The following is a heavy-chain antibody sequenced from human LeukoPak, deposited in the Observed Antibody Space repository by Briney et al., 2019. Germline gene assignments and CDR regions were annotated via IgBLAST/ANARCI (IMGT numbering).Heavy chain of an antibody. CDR3: TRDIGVSKFDY. D-gene: IGHD5/OR15-5a*01. CDR2: ISGYNGKT. V-gene: IGHV1-18*01. J-gene: IGHJ4*02. CDR1: GYTFTSYG. Sequence: ASVKVSCKASGYTFTSYGISWVRQAPGQGPEWMGWISGYNGKTEYGQKFQGRVTMTRDTATSTAYMEVRGLTSDDTAVYYCTRDIGVSKFDYWGQGTLVTVSS.